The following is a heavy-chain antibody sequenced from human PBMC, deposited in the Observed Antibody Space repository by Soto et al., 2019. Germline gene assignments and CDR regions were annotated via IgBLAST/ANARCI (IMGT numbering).Heavy chain of an antibody. D-gene: IGHD6-19*01. Sequence: PSETLSLTCTVSGGSISSYYWSWIRQPPGKGLEWIGYIYYSGSTNYNPSLKSRVTISVDTSKNQFSQKLSSVTAADTAVYYCARMGGSGYNIDYWGQGTLVTSPQ. CDR1: GGSISSYY. V-gene: IGHV4-59*08. CDR2: IYYSGST. CDR3: ARMGGSGYNIDY. J-gene: IGHJ4*02.